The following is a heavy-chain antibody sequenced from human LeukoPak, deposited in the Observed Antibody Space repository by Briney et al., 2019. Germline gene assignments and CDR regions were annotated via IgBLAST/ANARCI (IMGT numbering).Heavy chain of an antibody. Sequence: SETLSLTCAVSGDSVSSSNYYWSWIRQPPGKGLEWIGYIYYGGNTNYNPSLQSRVTISVDTSKSQFSLKLSSVTAADTAVYYCARSTNYYFDYWGQGTLVTVSS. CDR2: IYYGGNT. V-gene: IGHV4-61*01. J-gene: IGHJ4*02. CDR1: GDSVSSSNYY. CDR3: ARSTNYYFDY. D-gene: IGHD1-7*01.